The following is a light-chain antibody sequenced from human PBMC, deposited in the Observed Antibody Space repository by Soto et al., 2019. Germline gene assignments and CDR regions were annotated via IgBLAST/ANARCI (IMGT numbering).Light chain of an antibody. Sequence: IVFTQSPSTLSLSPGERATLSCRASQSVSSCLAWYQQKPGQAPRLLIYEASNRTTGIPARFSGSGSGTDFTLTISSLQPEDFAVYYCQQYSSYPLTFGQGTQVDIK. CDR3: QQYSSYPLT. CDR2: EAS. V-gene: IGKV3-11*01. J-gene: IGKJ1*01. CDR1: QSVSSC.